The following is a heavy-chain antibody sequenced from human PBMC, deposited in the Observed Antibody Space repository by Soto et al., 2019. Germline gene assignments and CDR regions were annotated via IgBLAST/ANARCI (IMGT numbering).Heavy chain of an antibody. J-gene: IGHJ4*02. V-gene: IGHV1-69*06. CDR3: ARSHSSSWPPLL. CDR1: GGPFTTYA. D-gene: IGHD6-13*01. Sequence: VHRGQPGAKGKKPGSSGKVSCKAPGGPFTTYAITWVRQAPGQGLEWMGGIIPIFGTANYAQKFQGRVTITADKSTSTAYMELSSLRSEDTAVYYCARSHSSSWPPLLWGQGTLVTVSS. CDR2: IIPIFGTA.